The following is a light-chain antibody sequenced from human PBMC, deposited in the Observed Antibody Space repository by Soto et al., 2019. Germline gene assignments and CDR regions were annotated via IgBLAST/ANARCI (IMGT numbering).Light chain of an antibody. CDR1: QSISSY. J-gene: IGKJ2*01. V-gene: IGKV1-33*01. CDR3: QQYDNAPYT. Sequence: DIQMTQSPSSLSASVGDRVTITCRASQSISSYLNWYQQKPGKAPELLISDASSLEAGVPSRFSGSGSGTEFTFTISSLQPQDIATYYCQQYDNAPYTFGQGTKLEIK. CDR2: DAS.